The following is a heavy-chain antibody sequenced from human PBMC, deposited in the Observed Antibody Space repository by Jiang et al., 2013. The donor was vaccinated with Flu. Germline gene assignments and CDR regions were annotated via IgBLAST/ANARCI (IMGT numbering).Heavy chain of an antibody. CDR3: ARGVEATVTVSDY. V-gene: IGHV3-48*02. CDR1: GFTFSSHS. CDR2: FSGSTGTI. J-gene: IGHJ4*02. D-gene: IGHD4-17*01. Sequence: VQLVESGGGLVQPGGSVRLSCAVSGFTFSSHSINWVRQAPGKGLEWITYFSGSTGTIYYAESVKGRFTISSDNAKNSLFLQMNSLRDEDTAVYYCARGVEATVTVSDYWGQGTRVTVSS.